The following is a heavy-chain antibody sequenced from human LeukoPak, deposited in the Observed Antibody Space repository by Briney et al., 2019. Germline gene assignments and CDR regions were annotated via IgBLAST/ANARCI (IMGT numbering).Heavy chain of an antibody. J-gene: IGHJ4*02. CDR1: GYTFTSYG. V-gene: IGHV1-18*01. D-gene: IGHD3-9*01. CDR3: ARVHYDILTGYLEGRFDDY. CDR2: ISAYNGNT. Sequence: ASVKVSCKASGYTFTSYGISWVRQAPGQGLEWMGWISAYNGNTNYAQKFQGRVTMTTDTSTSTAYMELRSLRSDDTAVYYCARVHYDILTGYLEGRFDDYWGQGTLVTVSS.